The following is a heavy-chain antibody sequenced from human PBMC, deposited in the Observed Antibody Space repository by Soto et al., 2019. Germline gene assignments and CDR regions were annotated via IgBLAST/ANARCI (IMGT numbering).Heavy chain of an antibody. J-gene: IGHJ4*02. D-gene: IGHD2-2*01. CDR1: GGSISSGGYY. V-gene: IGHV4-31*03. Sequence: SETLSLTCTVSGGSISSGGYYWSWIRQHPGKGLEWIGYIYYSGSTYYNPSLKSRVTISVDTSKNQFSLKLSSVTAADTAVYYCAREVHCSSTSCYDEWGQGTLVTVSS. CDR3: AREVHCSSTSCYDE. CDR2: IYYSGST.